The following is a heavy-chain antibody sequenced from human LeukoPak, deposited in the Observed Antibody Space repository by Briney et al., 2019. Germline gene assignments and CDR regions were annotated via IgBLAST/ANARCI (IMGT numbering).Heavy chain of an antibody. CDR3: ATDYYDFWSGYLPPFDP. J-gene: IGHJ5*02. D-gene: IGHD3-3*01. V-gene: IGHV1-24*01. CDR1: GYTLTELS. Sequence: ASVKVSCKVSGYTLTELSMHWVRQAPGKGLEWMGGSDPEDGETIYAQKFQGRVTMTEDTSTDTAYMELSSLRSEDTAVYYCATDYYDFWSGYLPPFDPWGQGTLVTVSS. CDR2: SDPEDGET.